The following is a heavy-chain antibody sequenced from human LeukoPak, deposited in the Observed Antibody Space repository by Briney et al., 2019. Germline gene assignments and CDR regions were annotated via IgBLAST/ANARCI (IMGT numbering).Heavy chain of an antibody. Sequence: GGSLRLSCAASGFTFSSYSMNLVRQAPGKGLEWVSSIISSSSYIYYADSVKGRFTISRDNAKNSLYLQMNSLRAEDTAVYYCARDLDYCSGGSCYTRYFDYWGQGTLVTVSS. J-gene: IGHJ4*02. CDR3: ARDLDYCSGGSCYTRYFDY. CDR2: IISSSSYI. V-gene: IGHV3-21*01. CDR1: GFTFSSYS. D-gene: IGHD2-15*01.